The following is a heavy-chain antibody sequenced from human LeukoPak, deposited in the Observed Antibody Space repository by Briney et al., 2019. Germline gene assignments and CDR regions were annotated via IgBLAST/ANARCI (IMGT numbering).Heavy chain of an antibody. V-gene: IGHV3-30*02. CDR1: GFTFSSYD. CDR3: AKDGGSDPDSFDI. D-gene: IGHD2-15*01. Sequence: GGSLRLSCAASGFTFSSYDIHWVRQAPGKGLEWVAFIRYDGTNKYYADSVKGRFTISRDNSKNTLYLQMNSLRAEDTAVYYCAKDGGSDPDSFDIWGQGTMVTASS. J-gene: IGHJ3*02. CDR2: IRYDGTNK.